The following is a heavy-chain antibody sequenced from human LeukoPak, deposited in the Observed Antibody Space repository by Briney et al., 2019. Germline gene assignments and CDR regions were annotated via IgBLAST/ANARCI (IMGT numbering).Heavy chain of an antibody. CDR3: GKDSYYDRPYYFDN. CDR2: ISGSGGST. J-gene: IGHJ4*02. CDR1: GFTFTTYA. Sequence: AGGSLRLSCAASGFTFTTYAMSWVRQAPGKGLEWVSAISGSGGSTYYADSAKGRFTISRDNSKNTLYLQMNSLRAEDTAVYYCGKDSYYDRPYYFDNWGQGTLVTVSS. D-gene: IGHD3-22*01. V-gene: IGHV3-23*01.